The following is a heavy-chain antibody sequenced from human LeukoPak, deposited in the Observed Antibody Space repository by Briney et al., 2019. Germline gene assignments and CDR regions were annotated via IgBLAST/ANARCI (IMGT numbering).Heavy chain of an antibody. J-gene: IGHJ3*02. CDR3: AHRSIWFGEPADAFDI. V-gene: IGHV2-5*01. CDR2: IYWNDDK. CDR1: GFSLSTSGVG. D-gene: IGHD3-10*01. Sequence: SGPTLVKPTQTLALTCTFSGFSLSTSGVGVGWIRQPPGKALEWLALIYWNDDKRYSPSLKSRLTITKDTSKNQVVLTMTNMDPVDTATYYCAHRSIWFGEPADAFDIWGQGAMVTVSS.